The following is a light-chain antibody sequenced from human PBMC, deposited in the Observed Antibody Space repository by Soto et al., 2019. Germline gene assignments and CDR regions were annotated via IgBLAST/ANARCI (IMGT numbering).Light chain of an antibody. V-gene: IGLV2-8*01. CDR3: SSYAGTNHLI. Sequence: QSVLTQPPSASGSPGQSVTISCTGSSSDIGGYNFVSWYQQHPGKAPKLMIYDVTNRPSGVPDRFSGSKSGNTASLTVSGLQAEYEADYYCSSYAGTNHLIFGGGTKLTV. CDR1: SSDIGGYNF. CDR2: DVT. J-gene: IGLJ2*01.